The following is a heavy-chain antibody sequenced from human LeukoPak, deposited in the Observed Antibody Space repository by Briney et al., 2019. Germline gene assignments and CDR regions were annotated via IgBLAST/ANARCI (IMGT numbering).Heavy chain of an antibody. J-gene: IGHJ5*02. CDR1: GGSFSSGDYY. V-gene: IGHV4-30-4*01. CDR3: DRRVRSGYHNRVNWFDP. D-gene: IGHD3-3*01. CDR2: IYYSGST. Sequence: PSQTLSLTCTVSGGSFSSGDYYWSWIRQPPGKGLEWIGYIYYSGSTYYNPSIKSRVTKSVDTSKNQFSLKLSSVTAADTAVYYCDRRVRSGYHNRVNWFDPGGQGTLVTVSS.